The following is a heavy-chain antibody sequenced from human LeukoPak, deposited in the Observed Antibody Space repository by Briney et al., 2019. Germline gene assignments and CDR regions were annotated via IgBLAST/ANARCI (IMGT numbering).Heavy chain of an antibody. CDR3: ASANFSPFYDFWSGYNGFSKWFDP. CDR2: IYYSGTT. J-gene: IGHJ5*02. V-gene: IGHV4-38-2*01. Sequence: PSETLSLTCAVSGYYIRSGYLWGWIRQPPRKGLEWLGSIYYSGTTYYNLSLKSRVTLSVDTSKNHFSLKLSSVTAADTAVYYCASANFSPFYDFWSGYNGFSKWFDPWGQGTLVTVSS. CDR1: GYYIRSGYL. D-gene: IGHD3-3*01.